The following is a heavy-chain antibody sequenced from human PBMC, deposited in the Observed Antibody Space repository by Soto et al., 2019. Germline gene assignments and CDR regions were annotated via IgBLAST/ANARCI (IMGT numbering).Heavy chain of an antibody. V-gene: IGHV3-48*03. J-gene: IGHJ4*02. D-gene: IGHD4-17*01. CDR3: ARDRARVTTLWERFDY. CDR1: GFTFSSYE. Sequence: GGSLRLSCAASGFTFSSYEMNWVRQAPGKGLEWVSYISSSGSTIYYADPVKGRFTISRDNAKNSLYLQMNSLRAEDTAVYYCARDRARVTTLWERFDYWGQGTLVTVSS. CDR2: ISSSGSTI.